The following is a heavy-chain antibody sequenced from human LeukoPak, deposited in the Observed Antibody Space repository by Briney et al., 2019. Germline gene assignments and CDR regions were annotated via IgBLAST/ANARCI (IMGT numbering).Heavy chain of an antibody. V-gene: IGHV3-23*01. Sequence: GGSLRLSCAASGFTFSSYAMSWVRQAPGKGLEWVSAISGSGGSTYYADSVKGRFTISSDNSKNTLYLQMNSLRAEDTAVYYCAKDLFGDYGYYFDYWGQGTLVTVSS. CDR1: GFTFSSYA. CDR3: AKDLFGDYGYYFDY. J-gene: IGHJ4*02. D-gene: IGHD4-17*01. CDR2: ISGSGGST.